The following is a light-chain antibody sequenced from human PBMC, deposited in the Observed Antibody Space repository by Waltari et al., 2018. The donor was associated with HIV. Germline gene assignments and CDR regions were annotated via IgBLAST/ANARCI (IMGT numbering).Light chain of an antibody. CDR2: KDN. CDR1: ILARKY. Sequence: SHELTQPPSVSVSPGQTATISCSGDILARKYAHWFQQKPGQAPVLLIYKDNERPTAITERFSGSSSGATVTLTITGVRAEDEADYYCQGIDSSGRKVFGGGTRLTVL. CDR3: QGIDSSGRKV. V-gene: IGLV3-25*03. J-gene: IGLJ2*01.